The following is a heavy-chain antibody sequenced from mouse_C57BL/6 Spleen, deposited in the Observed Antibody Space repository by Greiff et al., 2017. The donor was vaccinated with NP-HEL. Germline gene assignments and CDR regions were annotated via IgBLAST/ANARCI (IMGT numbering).Heavy chain of an antibody. J-gene: IGHJ4*01. CDR2: IDPSDSYT. V-gene: IGHV1-69*01. CDR1: GYTFTSYW. Sequence: QVHVKQPGAELVMPGASVKLSCKASGYTFTSYWMHWVKQRPGQGLEWIGEIDPSDSYTNYNQKFKGKSTLTVDKSSSTAYMQLSSLTSEDSAVYYCARPYSNYPHYAMDYWGQGTSVTVSS. CDR3: ARPYSNYPHYAMDY. D-gene: IGHD2-5*01.